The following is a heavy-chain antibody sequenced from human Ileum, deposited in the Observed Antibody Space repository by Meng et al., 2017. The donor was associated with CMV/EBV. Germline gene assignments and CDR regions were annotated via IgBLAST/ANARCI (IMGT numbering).Heavy chain of an antibody. V-gene: IGHV3-74*01. CDR3: ARDRLKTVGFDY. Sequence: GESLKISCAASGFTFSSHWMHWVRQAPGKGLVWVSRINSDGISTGYADSVKGRFTISRDNAKNTVYLQMNSLRAEDTAVYYCARDRLKTVGFDYWGQGTLVTVSS. CDR2: INSDGIST. J-gene: IGHJ4*02. CDR1: GFTFSSHW. D-gene: IGHD1-26*01.